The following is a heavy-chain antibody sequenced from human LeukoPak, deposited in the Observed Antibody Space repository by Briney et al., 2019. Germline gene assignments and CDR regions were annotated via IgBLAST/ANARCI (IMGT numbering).Heavy chain of an antibody. CDR2: IYSGGST. Sequence: GGSLRLSCAASGFTVSTYYMTWVRQAPGKGLECVSVIYSGGSTYYADSVKGRFTVSRDNSKSTLYLQMNSLRAEDTAMYYCARGLGYCTSTTCLLPFDYWGQGTLVTVSS. CDR1: GFTVSTYY. J-gene: IGHJ4*02. D-gene: IGHD2-2*01. V-gene: IGHV3-53*01. CDR3: ARGLGYCTSTTCLLPFDY.